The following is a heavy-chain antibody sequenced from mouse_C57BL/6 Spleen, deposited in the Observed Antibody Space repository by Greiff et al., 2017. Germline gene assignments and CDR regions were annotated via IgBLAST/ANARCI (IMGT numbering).Heavy chain of an antibody. V-gene: IGHV1-5*01. CDR2: IYPGNSDT. CDR3: TSIYDGYPAWFAY. D-gene: IGHD2-3*01. CDR1: GYTFTSYW. J-gene: IGHJ3*01. Sequence: EVQLQESGTVLARPGASVKMSCKTSGYTFTSYWMHWVKQRPGQGLEWIGAIYPGNSDTSYNQKFKGKAKLTAVTSASTAYMELSSLTNEDSAVYYCTSIYDGYPAWFAYWGQGTLVTVSA.